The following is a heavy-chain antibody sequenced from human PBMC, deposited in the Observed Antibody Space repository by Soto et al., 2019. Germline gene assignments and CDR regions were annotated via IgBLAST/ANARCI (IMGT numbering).Heavy chain of an antibody. CDR2: IYYSGCT. CDR1: AGSLSNRPYY. CDR3: ARHRARNWFDP. V-gene: IGHV4-39*01. Sequence: SETLSFPCIVCAGSLSNRPYYWGRIRQPPGKGLEWIGSIYYSGCTYYNPSLKIRVSVSVDTSKNQYSLKLSSVTAADTAVFYCARHRARNWFDPWGQGTLVRVSS. D-gene: IGHD6-6*01. J-gene: IGHJ5*02.